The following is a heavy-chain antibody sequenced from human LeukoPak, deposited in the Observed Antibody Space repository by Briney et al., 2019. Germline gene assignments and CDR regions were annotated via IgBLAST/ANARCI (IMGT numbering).Heavy chain of an antibody. J-gene: IGHJ4*02. Sequence: ASVKVSCKASGYTFTNYDINWVRQATGQEPEWMGYINPNSGETGYSQKFQGRVTITRDTSISTAYMELRSLRSDDTAVYYCARSPDGYLDYWGQGTLVTVSS. D-gene: IGHD5-24*01. CDR1: GYTFTNYD. CDR3: ARSPDGYLDY. CDR2: INPNSGET. V-gene: IGHV1-8*03.